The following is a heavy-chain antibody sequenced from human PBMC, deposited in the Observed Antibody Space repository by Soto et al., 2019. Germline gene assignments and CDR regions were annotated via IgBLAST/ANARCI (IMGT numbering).Heavy chain of an antibody. Sequence: QVQLQESGPGLVKPSETLSLTCTVSGGSISSYYWSWIRQPPGKGLEWIGYIYYSGSTNYNPSLKSRVTISVDTSKNQFSLKLSSVTAADTAVYYCARSRPYYYDSSGYSPFDYWGQGTLVTVSS. CDR1: GGSISSYY. CDR3: ARSRPYYYDSSGYSPFDY. J-gene: IGHJ4*02. D-gene: IGHD3-22*01. CDR2: IYYSGST. V-gene: IGHV4-59*01.